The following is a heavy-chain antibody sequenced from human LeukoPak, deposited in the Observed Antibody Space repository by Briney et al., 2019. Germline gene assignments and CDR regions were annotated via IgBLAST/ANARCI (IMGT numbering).Heavy chain of an antibody. J-gene: IGHJ4*02. CDR2: ISSSSSYI. V-gene: IGHV3-21*01. Sequence: GGSLRLSCAASGFTFSSYSMNWVRQAPGKGLEWVSSISSSSSYIYYADSVKGRFTISRDNAKNSLYLQMNSLRAEDTAVYYCARATRTSVLLWFFDYWGQGTLVTVSS. D-gene: IGHD3-10*01. CDR1: GFTFSSYS. CDR3: ARATRTSVLLWFFDY.